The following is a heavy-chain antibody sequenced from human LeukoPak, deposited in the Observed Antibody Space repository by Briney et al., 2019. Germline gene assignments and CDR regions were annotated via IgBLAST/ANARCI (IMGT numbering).Heavy chain of an antibody. CDR1: GGSISSGGYY. CDR3: ARDRDVVVPAARALYYYYGMDV. V-gene: IGHV4-31*03. J-gene: IGHJ6*02. CDR2: IYYSGST. Sequence: SETLSLTCTVSGGSISSGGYYWSWIRQHPGEGLEWIGYIYYSGSTYYNPSLKSRVTISVDTSKNQFSLKLSSVTAADTAVYYCARDRDVVVPAARALYYYYGMDVWGQGTTVTVSS. D-gene: IGHD2-2*01.